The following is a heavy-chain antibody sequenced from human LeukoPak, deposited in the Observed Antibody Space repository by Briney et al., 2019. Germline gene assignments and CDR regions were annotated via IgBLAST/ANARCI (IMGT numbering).Heavy chain of an antibody. V-gene: IGHV1-46*01. CDR2: INPSGGST. Sequence: VASVKVSCKASGYTFTTYYMHWVRQAPGQGLEWMGLINPSGGSTSYAQKLQGRVTMTRDTSTSTLYMELSSLRFEDTAVYYCARSKTPDYWGQGTLVTVSS. J-gene: IGHJ4*02. D-gene: IGHD2-15*01. CDR3: ARSKTPDY. CDR1: GYTFTTYY.